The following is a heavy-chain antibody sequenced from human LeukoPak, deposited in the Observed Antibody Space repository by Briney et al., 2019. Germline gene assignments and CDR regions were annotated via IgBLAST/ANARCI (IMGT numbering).Heavy chain of an antibody. CDR2: INHSGST. CDR1: GGSFSGYY. D-gene: IGHD3-3*01. V-gene: IGHV4-34*01. Sequence: SETLSLTCAVYGGSFSGYYWSWIRQPPGKGLEWIGEINHSGSTNYNPSLKSRVTISVDTSKNQFSLKLSSVTAADTAVYYCARTTIPHYFDYWGQGTLVTVSS. CDR3: ARTTIPHYFDY. J-gene: IGHJ4*02.